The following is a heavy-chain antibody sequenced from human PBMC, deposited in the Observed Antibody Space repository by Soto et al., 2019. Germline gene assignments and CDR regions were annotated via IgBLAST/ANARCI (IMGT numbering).Heavy chain of an antibody. CDR1: GFTFSSYS. J-gene: IGHJ4*02. CDR3: AGPEGDPRPIPYPY. CDR2: ISSSSSTI. D-gene: IGHD2-2*02. Sequence: EVQLVESGGGLVQPGGSLRLSCAASGFTFSSYSMNWVRQAPGKGLEWVSYISSSSSTIYYADSVKGRFTISRDNAKNSLSRQMNGLRDGDTAVYYCAGPEGDPRPIPYPYWGQGTLVPVSS. V-gene: IGHV3-48*02.